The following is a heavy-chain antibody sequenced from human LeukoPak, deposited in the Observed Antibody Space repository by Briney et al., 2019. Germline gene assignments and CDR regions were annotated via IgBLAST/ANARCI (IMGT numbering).Heavy chain of an antibody. D-gene: IGHD2-15*01. V-gene: IGHV3-20*03. J-gene: IGHJ4*02. CDR1: GFTFDDYG. CDR2: IKWNGGST. CDR3: ARDGGDCSGDSCYVDY. Sequence: GGSLRLSYAASGFTFDDYGMSWVRQAPGKGLEWVSSIKWNGGSTGYADSVKGRFTISRDNAKNSLYLQMNSLRAEDTALYYCARDGGDCSGDSCYVDYWGQGTLVTVSS.